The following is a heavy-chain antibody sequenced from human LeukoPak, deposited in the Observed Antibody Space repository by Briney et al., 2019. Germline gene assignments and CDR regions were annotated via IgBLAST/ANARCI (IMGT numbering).Heavy chain of an antibody. J-gene: IGHJ4*02. D-gene: IGHD6-13*01. CDR3: ARRHIAAAGLDY. Sequence: PSETLSLTCAVYGGSFSGYYWSWIRQPPGKGLEWIGEINHSGSTNYNPSLKSRVTISVDTSKNQFSLKLSSVTAADTAVYYCARRHIAAAGLDYWGQGTLVTVSS. V-gene: IGHV4-34*01. CDR1: GGSFSGYY. CDR2: INHSGST.